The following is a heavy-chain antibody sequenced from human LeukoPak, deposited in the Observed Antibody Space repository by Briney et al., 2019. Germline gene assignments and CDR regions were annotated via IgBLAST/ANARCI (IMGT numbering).Heavy chain of an antibody. CDR1: GFTFSSYW. V-gene: IGHV3-7*03. D-gene: IGHD6-6*01. J-gene: IGHJ5*02. CDR3: ARSLWDTSSPHFDP. Sequence: GGSLRLSCAASGFTFSSYWMSWVRQAPGKGLEWVANIKQDGSEKYYVDSVKGRFTISRDNAKNSLYLQMNSLRAEDTAVYYCARSLWDTSSPHFDPWGQGTLVTVSS. CDR2: IKQDGSEK.